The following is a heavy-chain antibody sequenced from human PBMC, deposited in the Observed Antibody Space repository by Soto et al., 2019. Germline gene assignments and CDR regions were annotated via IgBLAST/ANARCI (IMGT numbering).Heavy chain of an antibody. Sequence: EVQLLESGGGLVQPGGSLRLSCAASGFTFSSYAMSWVRQAPGKGLEWVSAISGSGGSAYYADSVKGRFTISRDNSKNTLYLQMNSLRAEDTAVYYCAKDHGSGWYKNYFDYWGQGTLVTVSS. CDR2: ISGSGGSA. D-gene: IGHD6-19*01. CDR1: GFTFSSYA. J-gene: IGHJ4*02. V-gene: IGHV3-23*01. CDR3: AKDHGSGWYKNYFDY.